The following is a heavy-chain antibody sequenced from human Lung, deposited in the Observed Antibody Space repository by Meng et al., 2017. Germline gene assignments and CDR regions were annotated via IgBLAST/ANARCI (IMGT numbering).Heavy chain of an antibody. CDR1: GRSYSDYS. D-gene: IGHD4-11*01. Sequence: QVQRQELGEGLLTPSETLSLACVFSGRSYSDYSWRWIRQPPGKGMEWIGEINHSRSTNYKPYLGSRVTISVATSQNNLSLKLSSVTAADSAVYYCVRGPTTMAHDFDYWGQGTLVTVSS. CDR2: INHSRST. J-gene: IGHJ4*02. V-gene: IGHV4-34*01. CDR3: VRGPTTMAHDFDY.